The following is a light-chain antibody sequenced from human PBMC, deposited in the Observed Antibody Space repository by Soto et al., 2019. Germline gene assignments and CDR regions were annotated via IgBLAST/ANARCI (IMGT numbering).Light chain of an antibody. CDR1: SGHSSYI. Sequence: QLVLTQSSSASASLGSSVKLTCTLSSGHSSYIIAWHQQQPGKAPRYLMKLEGSGSYNKGSGVPDRFSGSSSGADRYLTISNLQSEDEADYYCETWDSNTRVFGGGTQLNFL. V-gene: IGLV4-60*03. CDR3: ETWDSNTRV. J-gene: IGLJ2*01. CDR2: LEGSGSY.